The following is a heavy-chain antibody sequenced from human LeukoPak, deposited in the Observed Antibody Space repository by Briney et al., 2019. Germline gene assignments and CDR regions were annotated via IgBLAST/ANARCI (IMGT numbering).Heavy chain of an antibody. V-gene: IGHV4-39*01. CDR1: GGSISSSSYY. CDR3: ASPKTYYYDSSGYYSFDY. CDR2: IYYSGST. Sequence: SETLSLTCTVSGGSISSSSYYWGWIRQPPGKGLEWIGSIYYSGSTYYNPSLKSRVTISVDTSKTQFSLKLSSVTAADTAVYYCASPKTYYYDSSGYYSFDYWGQGTLVTVSS. J-gene: IGHJ4*02. D-gene: IGHD3-22*01.